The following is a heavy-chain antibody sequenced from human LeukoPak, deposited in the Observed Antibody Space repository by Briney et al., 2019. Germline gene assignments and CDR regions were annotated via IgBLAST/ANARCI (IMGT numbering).Heavy chain of an antibody. CDR1: GYTFTGYY. Sequence: ASVKVSCKASGYTFTGYYMHWVRQAPGQGLEWMGWINPNSGGTNYAQKFQGRVTMTRNTSISTAYMELSSLRSEDTAVYYCARGLGTIRSLRYYLDYWGQGTLVTVSS. CDR3: ARGLGTIRSLRYYLDY. J-gene: IGHJ4*02. V-gene: IGHV1-2*02. CDR2: INPNSGGT. D-gene: IGHD7-27*01.